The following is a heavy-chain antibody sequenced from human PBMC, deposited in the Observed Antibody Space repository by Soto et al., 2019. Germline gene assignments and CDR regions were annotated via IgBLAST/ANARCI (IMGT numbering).Heavy chain of an antibody. J-gene: IGHJ5*02. CDR2: IYYSGST. CDR3: ARALTGPNWFDP. V-gene: IGHV4-59*08. Sequence: SETLSLTCTVSGGPISSYYWSWIRQPPGKGLEWIGYIYYSGSTNYNPSLKSRLTISVDTSKNQFSLKLSSVTAADTAVYYCARALTGPNWFDPWGQGTLVTVSS. CDR1: GGPISSYY.